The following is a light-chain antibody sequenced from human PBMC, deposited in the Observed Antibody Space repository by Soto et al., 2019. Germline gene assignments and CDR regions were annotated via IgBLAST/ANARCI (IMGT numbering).Light chain of an antibody. CDR2: GNS. CDR3: QSYDSSLSAVV. CDR1: SSNIGAGYD. J-gene: IGLJ2*01. Sequence: QSVLTQPPSVSGAPGQRVTISCTGSSSNIGAGYDVHWYQQLPGTAPKLLIYGNSNRPSGVPDRFSGSKSGPSASLAITGLQAEDEADYYCQSYDSSLSAVVFGGWTQLTVL. V-gene: IGLV1-40*01.